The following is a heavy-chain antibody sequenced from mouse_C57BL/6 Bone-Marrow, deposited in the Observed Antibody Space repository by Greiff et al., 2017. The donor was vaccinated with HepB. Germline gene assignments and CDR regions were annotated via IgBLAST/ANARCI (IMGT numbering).Heavy chain of an antibody. Sequence: LVESGPELVKPGASVKISCKASGYAFSSSWMNWVKQRPGKGLEWIGRIYPGDGDTNYNGKFKGKATLTADKSSSTAYMQLSSLTSEDSAVYFCARPHIGYYGSSDAMDYWGQGTSVTVSS. J-gene: IGHJ4*01. D-gene: IGHD1-1*01. V-gene: IGHV1-82*01. CDR2: IYPGDGDT. CDR1: GYAFSSSW. CDR3: ARPHIGYYGSSDAMDY.